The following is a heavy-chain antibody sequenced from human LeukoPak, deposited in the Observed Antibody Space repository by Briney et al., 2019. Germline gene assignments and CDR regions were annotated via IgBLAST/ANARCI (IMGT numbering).Heavy chain of an antibody. J-gene: IGHJ4*02. CDR1: GFTLSSYG. V-gene: IGHV3-23*01. CDR3: AREAFYKSGWYSLFGR. CDR2: ISGSGGSI. Sequence: SGGSLRLSCAASGFTLSSYGMGWVRQAPGKGLEWVSVISGSGGSIYYADSVKGRFTISRDNSKNTLYPQMNSLRVEDTAIYYCAREAFYKSGWYSLFGRWGQGTLVTVSS. D-gene: IGHD6-19*01.